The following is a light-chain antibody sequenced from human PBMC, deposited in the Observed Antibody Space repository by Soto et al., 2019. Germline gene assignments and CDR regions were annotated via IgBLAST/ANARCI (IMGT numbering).Light chain of an antibody. V-gene: IGKV4-1*01. CDR1: QSVLYSSNNKNY. J-gene: IGKJ4*01. Sequence: DLVMTQSPDSLAVSLGERATINCKSSQSVLYSSNNKNYLAWYQQKPGQPPKLLIYWASTRESGVPDRFSGSGSGTDFTLTISSLQAEDVAVYYCQQYYSPPLTFGGGTKVEIK. CDR2: WAS. CDR3: QQYYSPPLT.